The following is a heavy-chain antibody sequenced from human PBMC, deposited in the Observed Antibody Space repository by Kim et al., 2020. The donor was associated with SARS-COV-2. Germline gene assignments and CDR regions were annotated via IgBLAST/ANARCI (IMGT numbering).Heavy chain of an antibody. D-gene: IGHD3-3*01. CDR1: GFTFSSYW. J-gene: IGHJ4*02. CDR2: IKQDGSEK. V-gene: IGHV3-7*01. Sequence: GGSLRLSCAASGFTFSSYWMSWVRQAPGKGLEWVANIKQDGSEKYYVDSVRGRFTISRDNAKNSLYLQMNSLRAEDTAVYYCARAVASYYDFWSGYHTPYYFDYWAQDTLVTVS. CDR3: ARAVASYYDFWSGYHTPYYFDY.